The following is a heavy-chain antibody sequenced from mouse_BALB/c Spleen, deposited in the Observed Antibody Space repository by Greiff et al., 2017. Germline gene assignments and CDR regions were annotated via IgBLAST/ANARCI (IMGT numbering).Heavy chain of an antibody. Sequence: EVKLVESGGGLVKPGGSLKFSCAASGFTFSSYTMSWVRQTPEKRLEWVATISSGGGNTYYPDSVKGRFTISTDNAKNNLYLQMSSLRSEDTAFYYCATYYGNCFDYWGQGTTLTVSS. CDR3: ATYYGNCFDY. D-gene: IGHD2-10*01. CDR1: GFTFSSYT. CDR2: ISSGGGNT. J-gene: IGHJ2*01. V-gene: IGHV5-9*03.